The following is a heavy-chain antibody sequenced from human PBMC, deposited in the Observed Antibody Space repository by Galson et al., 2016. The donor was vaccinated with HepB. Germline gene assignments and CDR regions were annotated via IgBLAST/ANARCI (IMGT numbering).Heavy chain of an antibody. CDR3: ARDDQKSRHFDL. Sequence: LSLTCSVSGGSIRSNNWWSWVRQSPGKGLEWIGEIFHSGSVNYNPSLKSRVTLSVDKSKKQFFLNMTSVTAADTAVYFCARDDQKSRHFDLWGRGILVIVSS. CDR2: IFHSGSV. CDR1: GGSIRSNNW. J-gene: IGHJ2*01. V-gene: IGHV4-4*01.